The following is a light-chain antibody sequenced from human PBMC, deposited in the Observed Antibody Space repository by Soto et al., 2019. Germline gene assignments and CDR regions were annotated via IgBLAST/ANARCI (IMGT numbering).Light chain of an antibody. CDR1: SSDVGGYNY. V-gene: IGLV2-14*01. CDR3: SSYTSSSIDDV. Sequence: QSALTQPASVSGSPGQSITISCTGTSSDVGGYNYVSWYQQHPGKAPKLMIYEVSNRPSGVYNRFSGSKSGNTASLTISGLQAEDEADYYCSSYTSSSIDDVFGTGTKVTVL. CDR2: EVS. J-gene: IGLJ1*01.